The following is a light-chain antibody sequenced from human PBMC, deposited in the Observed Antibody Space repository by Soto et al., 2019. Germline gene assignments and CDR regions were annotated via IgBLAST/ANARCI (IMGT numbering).Light chain of an antibody. CDR1: SSDVVGYNY. CDR3: SSYASTSPVV. V-gene: IGLV2-14*01. J-gene: IGLJ2*01. Sequence: QSALTQPASVSGSPGQSITISCTGTSSDVVGYNYVSWYQHHPGKAPKLMIYEVSNRPSRVSNRFSGSKSDNTASLTISGLQAEDEAHYYCSSYASTSPVVFGGGTKLTVL. CDR2: EVS.